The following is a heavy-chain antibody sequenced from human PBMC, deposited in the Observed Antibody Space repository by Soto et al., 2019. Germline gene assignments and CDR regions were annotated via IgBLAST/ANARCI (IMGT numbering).Heavy chain of an antibody. CDR1: GGTFSSYA. CDR2: IIPIFGTA. CDR3: ARDSGSSYYHDY. Sequence: QVQLVQSVAEVKKPGSSVKVSCKASGGTFSSYAISWVRQAPGQVLEWMGGIIPIFGTANYAQKFQGRVTINADESTSTAYMELIRLRSEDTAVYYCARDSGSSYYHDYWGQGTLVTVSS. D-gene: IGHD1-26*01. V-gene: IGHV1-69*01. J-gene: IGHJ4*02.